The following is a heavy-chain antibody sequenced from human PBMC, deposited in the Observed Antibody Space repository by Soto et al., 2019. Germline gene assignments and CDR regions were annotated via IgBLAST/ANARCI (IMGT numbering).Heavy chain of an antibody. CDR1: GGSFSGYY. V-gene: IGHV4-34*01. Sequence: SETLSLTCAVYGGSFSGYYWSWIRQPPGKGLEWIGEINHSGSTNYNPSLKSRVTISVDTSKNQFSLKLSSVTAADTAVYYCARGRGGIAAAGTGYFDYWGQETLVTVSS. D-gene: IGHD6-13*01. J-gene: IGHJ4*02. CDR2: INHSGST. CDR3: ARGRGGIAAAGTGYFDY.